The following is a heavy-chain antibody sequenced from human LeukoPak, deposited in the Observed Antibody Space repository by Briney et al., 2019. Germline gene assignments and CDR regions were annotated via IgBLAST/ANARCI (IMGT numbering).Heavy chain of an antibody. Sequence: GGSLRLSCAASGFTFSSYWMSWVRQAPGKGLEWVANIKQDGSEKYYVDSVKGRFTISRDNAKNSLYQQMNSLRAEDTAVYYCARGGRGYSYGYGYYYYGMDVWGQGTTVTVSS. J-gene: IGHJ6*02. CDR2: IKQDGSEK. V-gene: IGHV3-7*03. CDR3: ARGGRGYSYGYGYYYYGMDV. CDR1: GFTFSSYW. D-gene: IGHD5-18*01.